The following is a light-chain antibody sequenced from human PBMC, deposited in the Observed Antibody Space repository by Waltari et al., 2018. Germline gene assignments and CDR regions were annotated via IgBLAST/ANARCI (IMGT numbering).Light chain of an antibody. V-gene: IGLV3-9*01. CDR2: RDS. CDR1: NIGSKN. CDR3: QVWDSSTVV. J-gene: IGLJ2*01. Sequence: SYELTQPLSVSVALGQTARITCGGNNIGSKNVHWYQQKPGQAPALVIDRDSNRPSGIPERFSGSNSGNTATLTISRAQAGDEADYYCQVWDSSTVVFGGGTKLTVL.